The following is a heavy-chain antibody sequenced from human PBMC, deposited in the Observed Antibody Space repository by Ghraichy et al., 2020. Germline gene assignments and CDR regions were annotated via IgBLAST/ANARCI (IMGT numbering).Heavy chain of an antibody. CDR1: GFTFSNAW. J-gene: IGHJ5*02. CDR2: IKSKTDGGTT. Sequence: GESLNISCAASGFTFSNAWMSWVRQAPGKGLEWVGRIKSKTDGGTTDYAAPVKGRFTISRDDSKNTLYLQMNSLKTEDTAVYYCTRSGWYAWFDPWGQGTLVTVSS. D-gene: IGHD6-19*01. CDR3: TRSGWYAWFDP. V-gene: IGHV3-15*01.